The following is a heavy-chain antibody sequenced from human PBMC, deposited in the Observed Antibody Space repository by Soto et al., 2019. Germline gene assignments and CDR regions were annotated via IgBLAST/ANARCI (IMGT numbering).Heavy chain of an antibody. V-gene: IGHV3-30*18. J-gene: IGHJ4*02. D-gene: IGHD2-15*01. Sequence: GGSLRLSCAASGFTFSNYDMHWVRQAPGKGLEWVAVISYDGSNKYYADSVRGRFTISRDNSKNTLYLQMNSLRADDTAVYYCAKAAATYYCSGGYCYNYYFDSWGQGTLVTSPQ. CDR1: GFTFSNYD. CDR2: ISYDGSNK. CDR3: AKAAATYYCSGGYCYNYYFDS.